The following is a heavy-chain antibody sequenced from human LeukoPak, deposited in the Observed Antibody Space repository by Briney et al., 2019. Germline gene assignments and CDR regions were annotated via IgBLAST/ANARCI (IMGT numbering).Heavy chain of an antibody. V-gene: IGHV1-69*04. CDR3: ASCKEGHDYGDY. CDR2: IIPILGIA. CDR1: GGTFGSYA. Sequence: VASVKVSCKASGGTFGSYAISWVRQAPGQGLEWMGRIIPILGIANYAQKFQGRVTITADKSTSTAYMELSSLRSEDTAVYYCASCKEGHDYGDYWGQGTLVTVSS. J-gene: IGHJ4*02.